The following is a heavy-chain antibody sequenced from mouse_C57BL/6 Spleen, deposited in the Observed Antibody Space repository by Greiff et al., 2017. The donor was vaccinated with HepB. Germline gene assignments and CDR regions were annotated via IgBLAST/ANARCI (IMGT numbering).Heavy chain of an antibody. Sequence: QVQLQQSGPELVKPGASVKISCKASGYAFSSSWMNWVKQRPGKGLEWIGRIYPGDGDTNYNGKFKGKATLTADKSSSTAYMQLSSLTSEDSAVYFCAIYYYGSKGDYWGQGTTLTVSS. CDR1: GYAFSSSW. V-gene: IGHV1-82*01. CDR2: IYPGDGDT. D-gene: IGHD1-1*01. J-gene: IGHJ2*01. CDR3: AIYYYGSKGDY.